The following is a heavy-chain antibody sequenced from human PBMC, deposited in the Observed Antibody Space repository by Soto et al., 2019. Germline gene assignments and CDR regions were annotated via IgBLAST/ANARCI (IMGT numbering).Heavy chain of an antibody. Sequence: PGESLKISCKGSGYSFTSYWIGWVRQMPGKGLEWIGIIYPGDSDTRYGPSFQGQVTISADKYISTAYLQWSSLKASDTAMYYCAIWPRYYDSRGSRDYWGQGTLVTVSS. V-gene: IGHV5-51*01. D-gene: IGHD3-22*01. J-gene: IGHJ4*02. CDR1: GYSFTSYW. CDR3: AIWPRYYDSRGSRDY. CDR2: IYPGDSDT.